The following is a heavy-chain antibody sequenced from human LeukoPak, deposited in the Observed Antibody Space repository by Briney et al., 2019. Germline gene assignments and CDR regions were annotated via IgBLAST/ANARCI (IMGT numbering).Heavy chain of an antibody. J-gene: IGHJ5*02. CDR1: GYTFTSYG. CDR3: ARLLRVYSNFNWFDP. CDR2: ISAYNGNT. V-gene: IGHV1-18*01. D-gene: IGHD4-11*01. Sequence: ASVKVSCKASGYTFTSYGISWVRQAPGQGLEWMGWISAYNGNTNYAQKLQGRVTMTTDTSTSTAYMELRSLRSDDTAVYYCARLLRVYSNFNWFDPWGQGTLVTVSS.